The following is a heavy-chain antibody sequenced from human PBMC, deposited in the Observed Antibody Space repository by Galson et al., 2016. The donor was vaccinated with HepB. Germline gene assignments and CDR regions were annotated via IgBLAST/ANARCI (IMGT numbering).Heavy chain of an antibody. CDR3: ARDRYYYGSGDTFDY. J-gene: IGHJ4*02. V-gene: IGHV3-21*01. D-gene: IGHD3-10*01. CDR1: GFSFSDYN. CDR2: ISTRSSYK. Sequence: SCAASGFSFSDYNFNWVRQAPGKGLEWVSSISTRSSYKYYADSVKGRFTISRDDAKNSLYLQMNSLRAEDTAVYFCARDRYYYGSGDTFDYWGQGTLVTVSS.